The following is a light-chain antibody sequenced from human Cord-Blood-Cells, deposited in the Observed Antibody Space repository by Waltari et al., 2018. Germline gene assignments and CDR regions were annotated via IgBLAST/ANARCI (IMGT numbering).Light chain of an antibody. J-gene: IGLJ2*01. CDR2: EVS. CDR1: TRDVGSYNL. V-gene: IGLV2-23*02. Sequence: QSALTQTASLSGSPGQWITIPCTGTTRDVGSYNLVSWYQQHPGKAPKLMIYEVSKRPSGVSNRFSGSKSGNTASLTISGLQAEDEADYYCCSYAGSSTDVVFGGGTKLTVL. CDR3: CSYAGSSTDVV.